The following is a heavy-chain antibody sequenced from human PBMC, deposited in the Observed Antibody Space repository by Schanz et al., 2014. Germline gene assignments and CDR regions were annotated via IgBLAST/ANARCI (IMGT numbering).Heavy chain of an antibody. J-gene: IGHJ4*02. V-gene: IGHV3-23*01. Sequence: EVQLLESGGGLVQPGGSLRLSCVASGFTFSSYAMSWVRQAPGKGLEWVSGISDNGISTYYADSVKGRFSISRENSKSILYLQMNSLRAEDTGMYYCARGDPVAGLDYWGRGTLVTVSS. CDR2: ISDNGIST. CDR1: GFTFSSYA. CDR3: ARGDPVAGLDY.